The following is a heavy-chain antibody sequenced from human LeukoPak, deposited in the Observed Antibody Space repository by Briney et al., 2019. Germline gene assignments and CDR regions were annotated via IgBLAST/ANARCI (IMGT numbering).Heavy chain of an antibody. J-gene: IGHJ6*03. CDR2: ISYDGSNK. V-gene: IGHV3-30*18. D-gene: IGHD3-3*01. Sequence: QPGGSLRLSCAASGFTFSTYTMNWVRQAPGKGLEWVAVISYDGSNKYYADSVKGRFTISRDNSKNTLYLQMNSLRAEDTAVYYCAKAGRSYDFWSGYFETDYYYYYYMDVWGKGTTVTVSS. CDR1: GFTFSTYT. CDR3: AKAGRSYDFWSGYFETDYYYYYYMDV.